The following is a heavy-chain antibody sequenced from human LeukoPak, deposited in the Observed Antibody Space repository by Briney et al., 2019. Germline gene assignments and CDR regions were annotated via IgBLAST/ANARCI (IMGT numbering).Heavy chain of an antibody. CDR3: ARGPMVRGVIIRWFDY. V-gene: IGHV1-2*06. J-gene: IGHJ4*02. CDR1: GYTFTGYY. D-gene: IGHD3-10*01. Sequence: ASVKVSCKASGYTFTGYYMHWVRQAPGQGLEWMGRINPNSGGTNYAQKFQGRVTMTRDTSISTAYMELSRLRSDDTAVYYCARGPMVRGVIIRWFDYWGQGTLVTVSS. CDR2: INPNSGGT.